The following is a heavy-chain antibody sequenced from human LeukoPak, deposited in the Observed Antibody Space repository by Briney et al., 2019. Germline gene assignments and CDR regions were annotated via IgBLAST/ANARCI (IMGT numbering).Heavy chain of an antibody. D-gene: IGHD2-15*01. J-gene: IGHJ4*02. CDR2: INHSGST. CDR3: ASWYYGCSGGSCYPH. CDR1: GGSFSGYY. Sequence: SETLSLTCAVYGGSFSGYYWSWIRQPPGKGLEWIGEINHSGSTNYNPYLKNRVTMSVDTSKNQFSLKPSSVTAADAAVYYCASWYYGCSGGSCYPHWGQGTLVTVSS. V-gene: IGHV4-34*01.